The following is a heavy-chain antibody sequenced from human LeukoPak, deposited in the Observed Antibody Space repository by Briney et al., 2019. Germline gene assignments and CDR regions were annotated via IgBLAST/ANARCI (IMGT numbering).Heavy chain of an antibody. D-gene: IGHD6-25*01. CDR2: INSDGSST. V-gene: IGHV3-74*01. CDR3: ARAPPKRIAFDI. Sequence: GGSLRLSCAASGFTFSSYWMHWVRQAPGKGLVWVSRINSDGSSTSYADSVKGRFTISRDNAKNTLYLQMNSLRAEDTAVYYCARAPPKRIAFDIWGQGTMVTVSS. CDR1: GFTFSSYW. J-gene: IGHJ3*02.